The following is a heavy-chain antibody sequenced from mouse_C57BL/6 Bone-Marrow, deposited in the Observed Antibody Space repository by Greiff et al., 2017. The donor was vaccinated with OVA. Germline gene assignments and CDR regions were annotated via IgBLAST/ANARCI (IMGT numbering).Heavy chain of an antibody. CDR2: IRSKSNNYAT. CDR3: VRQGYYYGSSFYWYFDV. CDR1: GFSFTTYA. D-gene: IGHD1-1*01. J-gene: IGHJ1*03. V-gene: IGHV10-1*01. Sequence: EVQVVESGGGLVQPKGSLKLSCAASGFSFTTYAMNWVRQAPGKGLEWVARIRSKSNNYATYYADSVKDRFTISRDDSASMLYLQMNNLKTEDTAMYYCVRQGYYYGSSFYWYFDVWGTGTTVTVSS.